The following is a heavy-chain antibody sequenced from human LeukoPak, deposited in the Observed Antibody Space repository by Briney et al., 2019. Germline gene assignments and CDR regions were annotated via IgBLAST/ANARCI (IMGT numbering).Heavy chain of an antibody. CDR1: GFTFSSYA. Sequence: GGSLRLSCSASGFTFSSYAMHWVRQAPGKGLEYVSPISSNGGSTYYADSVKGRFTISRDNYKNTLNLQMSSLRAEDTAVYYCVVSYLYAFDIWGQGTMVTVSS. V-gene: IGHV3-64D*09. D-gene: IGHD5-18*01. CDR2: ISSNGGST. J-gene: IGHJ3*02. CDR3: VVSYLYAFDI.